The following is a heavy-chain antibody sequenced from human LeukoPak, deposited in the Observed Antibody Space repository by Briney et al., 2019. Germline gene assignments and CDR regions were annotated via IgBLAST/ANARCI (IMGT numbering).Heavy chain of an antibody. CDR2: INPSGGST. J-gene: IGHJ6*03. D-gene: IGHD6-13*01. CDR1: GYTFTSYY. Sequence: ASVKVSCKASGYTFTSYYMHWVRQAPGQGLEWMGIINPSGGSTSYAQKFQGRVTMTRDTSTSTVYMELSSLRSEDTAVYYCARSIAAAGQSYYYYYMDVWGKGTTVTVSS. CDR3: ARSIAAAGQSYYYYYMDV. V-gene: IGHV1-46*01.